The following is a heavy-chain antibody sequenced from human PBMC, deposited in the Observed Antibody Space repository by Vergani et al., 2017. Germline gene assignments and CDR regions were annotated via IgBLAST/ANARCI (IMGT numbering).Heavy chain of an antibody. CDR2: IDPSDSYT. V-gene: IGHV5-10-1*03. CDR3: ARPKTAYCGGDCYSSYYYYGMDV. J-gene: IGHJ6*02. CDR1: GYSFTSYW. D-gene: IGHD2-21*02. Sequence: EVQLVQSGAEVKKPGESLRISCKGSGYSFTSYWISWVRQMPGKGLEWMGRIDPSDSYTNYSPSFQGHVTISADKSISTAYLQWSSLKASDTAMYYCARPKTAYCGGDCYSSYYYYGMDVWGQGTTVTVSS.